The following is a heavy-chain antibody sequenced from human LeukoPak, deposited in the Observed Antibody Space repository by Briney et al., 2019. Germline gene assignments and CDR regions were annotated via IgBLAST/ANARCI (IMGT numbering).Heavy chain of an antibody. CDR1: GFTVSSNY. V-gene: IGHV3-53*04. CDR3: ARAVSSSWPRTYYYGMDV. Sequence: GGSLRLSCAASGFTVSSNYMSWVRQAPGKGLEWVSVIYSGGSTYYADSVKGRFTISRHNSKNTLYLQMNSLRAEDTAAYYCARAVSSSWPRTYYYGMDVWGQGTTVTVSS. CDR2: IYSGGST. D-gene: IGHD6-13*01. J-gene: IGHJ6*02.